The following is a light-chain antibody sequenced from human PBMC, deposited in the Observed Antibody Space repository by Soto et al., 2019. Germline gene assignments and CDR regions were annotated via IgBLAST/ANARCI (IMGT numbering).Light chain of an antibody. CDR2: RDS. Sequence: SYELTQPLSVSVALGQTARITCGGTNIGSKNVHWYQQKPGQAPVLVIYRDSNRPSGIPERFSGSNSGNTATLTISRAQAGDEADYYSQVCDSSNVVFGEGTKLTV. CDR1: NIGSKN. V-gene: IGLV3-9*01. CDR3: QVCDSSNVV. J-gene: IGLJ2*01.